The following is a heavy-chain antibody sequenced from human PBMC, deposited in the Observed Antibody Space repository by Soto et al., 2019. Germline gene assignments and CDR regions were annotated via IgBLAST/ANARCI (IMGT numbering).Heavy chain of an antibody. Sequence: PGESLKISCEGSGYSFATYWLAWVRQMPGKGLEYMGIIFPGDSDTRYSPSFQGQVTISADKSISTAYLQWTSLESSDTAIYYCARARVSTPRLEDPFDIWGQGTMVTVSS. CDR1: GYSFATYW. D-gene: IGHD3-3*01. J-gene: IGHJ3*02. CDR3: ARARVSTPRLEDPFDI. V-gene: IGHV5-51*01. CDR2: IFPGDSDT.